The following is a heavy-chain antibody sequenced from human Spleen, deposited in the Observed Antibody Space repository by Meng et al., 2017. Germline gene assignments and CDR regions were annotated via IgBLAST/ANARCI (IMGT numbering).Heavy chain of an antibody. D-gene: IGHD1-26*01. Sequence: ASVKVSCKASGYTFSGYYMHWVRQAPGQGLEWMGWMNPNSGNTGYAQKFQGRVTMTRNTSISTAYMELSSLRSEDTAVYYCARGPYGGSYWYSVYWGQGTLVTVSS. CDR1: GYTFSGYY. J-gene: IGHJ4*02. V-gene: IGHV1-8*02. CDR2: MNPNSGNT. CDR3: ARGPYGGSYWYSVY.